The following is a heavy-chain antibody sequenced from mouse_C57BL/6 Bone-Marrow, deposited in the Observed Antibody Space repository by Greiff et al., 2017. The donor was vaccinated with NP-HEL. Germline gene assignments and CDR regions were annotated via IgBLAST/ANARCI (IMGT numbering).Heavy chain of an antibody. Sequence: EVKLMESGPGLAKPSQTLSLTCSVTGYSITSDYWNWIRKFPGNKLEYMGYISYSGSTYYNPSLKSRISITRDTSKNQYYLQLNSVTTEDTATYYCARGDGNYGYAMDYWGQGTSVTVSS. V-gene: IGHV3-8*01. CDR3: ARGDGNYGYAMDY. CDR2: ISYSGST. J-gene: IGHJ4*01. CDR1: GYSITSDY. D-gene: IGHD2-1*01.